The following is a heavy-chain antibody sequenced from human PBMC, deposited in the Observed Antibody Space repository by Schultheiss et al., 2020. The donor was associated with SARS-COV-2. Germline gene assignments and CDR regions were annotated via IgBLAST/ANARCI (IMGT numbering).Heavy chain of an antibody. V-gene: IGHV1-8*02. J-gene: IGHJ6*02. CDR1: GYTFTGYY. D-gene: IGHD2-21*01. CDR3: AREGCGGDCVGHGMDV. CDR2: INAGNGNT. Sequence: ASVKVSCKASGYTFTGYYMHWVRQAPGQRLEWMGWINAGNGNTGYAQKFQGRVTMTRNTSISTAYMELSSLRSEDTAVYYCAREGCGGDCVGHGMDVWGQGTTVTVSS.